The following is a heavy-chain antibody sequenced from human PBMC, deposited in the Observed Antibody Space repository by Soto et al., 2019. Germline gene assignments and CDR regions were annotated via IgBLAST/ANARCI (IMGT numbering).Heavy chain of an antibody. CDR2: ISYDDSNK. D-gene: IGHD3-9*01. J-gene: IGHJ5*02. CDR3: AIAESPGRSFDFLLGTPFDA. CDR1: GFTFSTCA. V-gene: IGHV3-30-3*01. Sequence: QVQLVESGGGVVQPGRSLRLSCAASGFTFSTCAMHWVRQAPGKGLEWVAVISYDDSNKYYADSVKGRFIISRDNSKNTLYLQMNTLTAEDTAIYYCAIAESPGRSFDFLLGTPFDAWGQGTLVTVSS.